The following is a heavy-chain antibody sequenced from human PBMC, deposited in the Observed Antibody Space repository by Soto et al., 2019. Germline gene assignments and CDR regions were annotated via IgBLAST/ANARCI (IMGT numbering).Heavy chain of an antibody. CDR1: GGSMTNYY. Sequence: QVQLQESGPGLVEPSETLSLTCTVSGGSMTNYYWSWIRQPPGKGLEWIGYIYYSGNTNYKSSFKSRVTISIDMSKNQYSLQLSSVTAADTAVYYCARPFDIWGQGTMVTVYS. CDR2: IYYSGNT. CDR3: ARPFDI. J-gene: IGHJ3*02. V-gene: IGHV4-59*08.